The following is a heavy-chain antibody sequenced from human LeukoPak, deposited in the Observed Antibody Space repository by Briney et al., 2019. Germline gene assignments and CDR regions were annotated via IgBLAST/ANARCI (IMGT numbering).Heavy chain of an antibody. CDR2: INTGGSST. Sequence: GGSLRLSCAASGFTFSTYWMHWVRQAPGKGLVWVSRINTGGSSTDYADSVKGRFTISRDNAKNTLYLQMNSLRAEDTAVYYCASRACSSTSCYYYWGQGTLVTVSS. CDR1: GFTFSTYW. CDR3: ASRACSSTSCYYY. V-gene: IGHV3-74*01. D-gene: IGHD2-2*01. J-gene: IGHJ4*02.